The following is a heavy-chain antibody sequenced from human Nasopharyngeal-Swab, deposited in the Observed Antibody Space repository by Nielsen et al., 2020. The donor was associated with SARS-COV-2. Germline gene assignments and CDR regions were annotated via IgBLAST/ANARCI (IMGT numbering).Heavy chain of an antibody. D-gene: IGHD3-3*01. V-gene: IGHV3-74*01. CDR2: INSDGSST. Sequence: GGSLRLSCAASGFTFSSYWMHWVRQAPGKGLVWVSRINSDGSSTSYADSVKGRFTISRDNAKNTLYLQMNSLRAEDTAVYYCAREPPYDFWSGYRFDYWGQGTLVTVSS. CDR3: AREPPYDFWSGYRFDY. J-gene: IGHJ4*02. CDR1: GFTFSSYW.